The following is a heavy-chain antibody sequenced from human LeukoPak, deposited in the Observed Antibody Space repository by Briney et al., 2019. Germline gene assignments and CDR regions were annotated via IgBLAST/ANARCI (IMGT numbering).Heavy chain of an antibody. CDR2: ISSSSSYI. V-gene: IGHV3-21*01. D-gene: IGHD3-3*02. CDR1: GFTFSSYS. Sequence: PGGSLRLSCAASGFTFSSYSMNWVCQAPGKGLEWVSSISSSSSYIYYADSVKGRFTISRDNAKNSLYLQMNSLRAEDTAVYYCARDRHPMQHWDAFDIWGQGTMVTVSS. CDR3: ARDRHPMQHWDAFDI. J-gene: IGHJ3*02.